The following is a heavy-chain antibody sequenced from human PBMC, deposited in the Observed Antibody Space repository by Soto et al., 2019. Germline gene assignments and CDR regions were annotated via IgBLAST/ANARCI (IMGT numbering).Heavy chain of an antibody. CDR2: IKQDGSEK. V-gene: IGHV3-7*01. J-gene: IGHJ4*02. D-gene: IGHD1-26*01. CDR3: ARGTGGATSSGKDQFDY. CDR1: GFIFGNFW. Sequence: EVQLVESGGGLVQPGGPLRLSCAGSGFIFGNFWMTWVRQAPGKGLEWVANIKQDGSEKYYVDSVKGRFTISRDHVKNSLYLQMNSLRSEDTAVYYCARGTGGATSSGKDQFDYWGQGTLVPVSS.